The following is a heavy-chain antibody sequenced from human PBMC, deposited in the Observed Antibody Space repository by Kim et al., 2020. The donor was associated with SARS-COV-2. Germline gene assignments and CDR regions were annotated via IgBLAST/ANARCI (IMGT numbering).Heavy chain of an antibody. Sequence: GGSLRLSCAASGFTFSDYYISWIRQAPGKGLEWVSYISSSGSTIYYADSVKGRFTISRDNAKNSLYLQMNSLRAEDTAVYYCASAERWLQFGGYYFDYWGQGTLVTVSS. D-gene: IGHD5-12*01. CDR1: GFTFSDYY. J-gene: IGHJ4*02. CDR3: ASAERWLQFGGYYFDY. CDR2: ISSSGSTI. V-gene: IGHV3-11*01.